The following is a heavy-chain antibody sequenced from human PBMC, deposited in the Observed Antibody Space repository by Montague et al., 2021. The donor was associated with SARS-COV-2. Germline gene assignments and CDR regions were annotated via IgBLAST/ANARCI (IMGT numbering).Heavy chain of an antibody. Sequence: PALVKPTQTLTLTCTFSGFSLSTSGMCVSWIRQPPGKALEWLARIDWDDDKYYSTSLKTRLTISKDTSKNQVVLTMTNMDPVDTATYYCAHGGYDGSNWFDPWGQGTLVTVSS. CDR1: GFSLSTSGMC. V-gene: IGHV2-70*11. J-gene: IGHJ5*02. CDR2: IDWDDDK. D-gene: IGHD5-12*01. CDR3: AHGGYDGSNWFDP.